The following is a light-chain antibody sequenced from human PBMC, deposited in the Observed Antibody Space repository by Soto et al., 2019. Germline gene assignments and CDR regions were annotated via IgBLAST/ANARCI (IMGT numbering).Light chain of an antibody. J-gene: IGKJ1*01. CDR1: QSVSSSY. V-gene: IGKV3-20*01. CDR2: GAS. CDR3: QQYGRAQT. Sequence: EIVLTQSPGTLSLSPGERATLSCRASQSVSSSYLAWYQQKPGQAPRLLIYGASSRATGIPDRFSGSGSGTDFTLTISRLEPEDFAVYYCQQYGRAQTFGQGTKVESK.